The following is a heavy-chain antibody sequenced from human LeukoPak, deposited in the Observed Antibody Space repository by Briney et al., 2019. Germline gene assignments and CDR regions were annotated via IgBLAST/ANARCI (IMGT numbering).Heavy chain of an antibody. CDR3: ARDLNFWSSYSTRGFDY. CDR1: GFTFSSYS. CDR2: ITGSSAYI. V-gene: IGHV3-21*01. J-gene: IGHJ4*02. D-gene: IGHD3-3*01. Sequence: GGSLRLSCAASGFTFSSYSMTGVRQAPGKGLEGVSSITGSSAYIYYADSVKGRFTISRDNAKNSLYLQMNSLRAEDTAVYYCARDLNFWSSYSTRGFDYWGQGTLVTVSS.